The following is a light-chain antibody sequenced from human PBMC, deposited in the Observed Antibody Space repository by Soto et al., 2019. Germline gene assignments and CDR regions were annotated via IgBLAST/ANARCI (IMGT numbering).Light chain of an antibody. CDR2: EVS. Sequence: QSALTQPASVSGSPRQSITISCTGTRGDVGAFNYVSWYQIQPGKAPKLVIYEVSSRPSGVSKRFSGSKSGNTASLSISGLQPEDEGDYYCASYSTVDTLYVFGSGTKVTVL. V-gene: IGLV2-14*01. CDR3: ASYSTVDTLYV. CDR1: RGDVGAFNY. J-gene: IGLJ1*01.